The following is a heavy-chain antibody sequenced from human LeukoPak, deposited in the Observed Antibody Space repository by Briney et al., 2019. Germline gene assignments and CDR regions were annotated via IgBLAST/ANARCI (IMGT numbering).Heavy chain of an antibody. D-gene: IGHD3-10*01. CDR2: FDPEDGET. CDR3: AALGMVRGVIKNWFDP. Sequence: GASVKVSRKVSGYTLTELSMHWVRQAPGKGLEWRGGFDPEDGETIYAQKFQGRVTMTEDTSTDTAYMELSSLRSEDTAVYYCAALGMVRGVIKNWFDPWGQGTLVTVSS. J-gene: IGHJ5*02. CDR1: GYTLTELS. V-gene: IGHV1-24*01.